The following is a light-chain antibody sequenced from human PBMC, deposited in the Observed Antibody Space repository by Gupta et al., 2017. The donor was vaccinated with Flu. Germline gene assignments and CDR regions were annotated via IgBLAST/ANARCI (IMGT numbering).Light chain of an antibody. CDR3: QQYGTSPLFS. CDR1: QTVSTRF. CDR2: DTS. V-gene: IGKV3D-20*01. J-gene: IGKJ3*01. Sequence: RATLTCGASQTVSTRFLAWYQQKPGLAPRLLIHDTSSRATGVPDRFSGFGSGTNFTLTISRLEPEDFATYYCQQYGTSPLFSFGPGTKVDFK.